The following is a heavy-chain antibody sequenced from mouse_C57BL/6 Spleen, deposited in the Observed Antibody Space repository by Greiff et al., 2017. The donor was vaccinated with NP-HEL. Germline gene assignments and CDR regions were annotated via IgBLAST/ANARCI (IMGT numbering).Heavy chain of an antibody. V-gene: IGHV5-4*01. D-gene: IGHD1-1*01. J-gene: IGHJ2*01. CDR2: ISDGGSYT. CDR1: GFTFSSYA. CDR3: ARDHGYYGSSYDY. Sequence: EVMLVESGGGLVKPGGSLKLSCAASGFTFSSYAMSWVRQTPEKRLEWVATISDGGSYTYYPDNVKGRFTISRDNAKNNLYLQMSHLKSEDTAMYYCARDHGYYGSSYDYWGQGTTLTVSS.